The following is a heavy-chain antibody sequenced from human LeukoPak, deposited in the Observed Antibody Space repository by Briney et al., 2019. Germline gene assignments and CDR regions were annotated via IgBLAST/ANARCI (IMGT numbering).Heavy chain of an antibody. CDR2: IGGSGDYT. CDR3: AKEMYAYGSRGFDF. D-gene: IGHD3-10*01. CDR1: GFTFGDYA. V-gene: IGHV3-23*01. Sequence: GGSLRLSCTASGFTFGDYAMSWFRQAPGKGLEWVSGIGGSGDYTYYADSVKGRFTISRDNSKNTLYLQLNSLRVEDTAVYFCAKEMYAYGSRGFDFWGQGTLVTVS. J-gene: IGHJ4*02.